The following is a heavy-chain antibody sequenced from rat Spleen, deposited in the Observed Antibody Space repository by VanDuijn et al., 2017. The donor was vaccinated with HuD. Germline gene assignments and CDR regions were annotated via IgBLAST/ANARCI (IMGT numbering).Heavy chain of an antibody. Sequence: EVQLAESGGGLVQPGSPLKLSCAASGFTFSDYYMAWVRQAPQKGLEWVASISYEGSSTYYGDSVKGRFTISRDNAKSTLYLQMDSLRSEDTATYYCTTDRPGALMEAWGQGVMVTVSS. CDR1: GFTFSDYY. CDR2: ISYEGSST. J-gene: IGHJ2*01. CDR3: TTDRPGALMEA. D-gene: IGHD1-3*01. V-gene: IGHV5-20*01.